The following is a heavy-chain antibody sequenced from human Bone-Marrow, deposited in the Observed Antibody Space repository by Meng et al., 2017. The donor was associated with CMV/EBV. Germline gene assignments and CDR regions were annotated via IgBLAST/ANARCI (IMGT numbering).Heavy chain of an antibody. CDR1: GYTFTSYG. D-gene: IGHD2-2*02. Sequence: ASVKVSCKASGYTFTSYGISWVRQAPGQGLEWMGWISAYNGNTNYAQKLQGRVTMTTDTSTSTAYMELRSLRSDDTAVYYCVSFMVGVRRPAAIPWWGQGTLVTVSS. CDR2: ISAYNGNT. V-gene: IGHV1-18*01. CDR3: VSFMVGVRRPAAIPW. J-gene: IGHJ4*02.